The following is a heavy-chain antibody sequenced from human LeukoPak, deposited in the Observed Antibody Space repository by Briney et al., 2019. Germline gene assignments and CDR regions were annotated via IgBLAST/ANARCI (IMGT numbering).Heavy chain of an antibody. V-gene: IGHV3-30*18. D-gene: IGHD3-10*01. CDR3: AKEGGDYYGSGSYYY. Sequence: PGRSLRLSCAASGFTFSSCGMHWVRQAPGKGLEWVAVISYDGSNKYYADSVKGRFTISRDNSKNTLYLQMNSLRAEDTAVYYCAKEGGDYYGSGSYYYWGQGTLITVSS. CDR2: ISYDGSNK. J-gene: IGHJ4*02. CDR1: GFTFSSCG.